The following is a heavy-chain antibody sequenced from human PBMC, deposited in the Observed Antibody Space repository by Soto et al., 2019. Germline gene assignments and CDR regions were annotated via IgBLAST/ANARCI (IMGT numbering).Heavy chain of an antibody. J-gene: IGHJ6*02. CDR2: IVVGSGNT. V-gene: IGHV1-58*01. D-gene: IGHD1-26*01. CDR3: AAPRWGSLYYGMDV. Sequence: SVKVSCKASGFTFTSSAVQWVRQARGQRLEWIGWIVVGSGNTNYAQKFQERVTITRDMSTSTAYMELSSLRSEDTAVYCCAAPRWGSLYYGMDVWGQGTTVTVSS. CDR1: GFTFTSSA.